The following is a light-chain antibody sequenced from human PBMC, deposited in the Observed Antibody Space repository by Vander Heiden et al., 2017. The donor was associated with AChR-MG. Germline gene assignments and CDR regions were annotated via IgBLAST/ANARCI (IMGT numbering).Light chain of an antibody. J-gene: IGLJ3*02. CDR2: DDG. CDR3: QVWDTSSDHPGV. CDR1: NSGSKS. V-gene: IGLV3-21*02. Sequence: SYVQTPPRSVSVAPGGTARMPGGGNNSGSKSVHWYQQKAGQAPVRVVYDDGDRPSGTPERISGSNSGNTATLTISRVEDGDEADFYCQVWDTSSDHPGVFGGGTKLAVL.